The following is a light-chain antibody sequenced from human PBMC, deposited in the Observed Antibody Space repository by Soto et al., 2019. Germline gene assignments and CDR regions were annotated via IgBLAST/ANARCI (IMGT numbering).Light chain of an antibody. J-gene: IGKJ2*01. CDR1: QSVSSSD. V-gene: IGKV3-20*01. Sequence: EIVLTQSPGTLSLSPGERATLSCRASQSVSSSDLAWYQQKPGQAPRLLIYGASSRATGIPDRFSGSGSGTDFTLTISRLEPEDFAVYYCQQYGSAQYTFGQGTKVDIK. CDR3: QQYGSAQYT. CDR2: GAS.